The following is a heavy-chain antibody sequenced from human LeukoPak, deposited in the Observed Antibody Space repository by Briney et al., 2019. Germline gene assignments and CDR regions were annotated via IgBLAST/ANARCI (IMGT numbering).Heavy chain of an antibody. D-gene: IGHD3-22*01. J-gene: IGHJ4*02. Sequence: SETLSLTCAVYGGSFSGYYWSWIRQPPGKGLEWIGEINHSGSTNYNPSLKSRVTISVDTSKNQFSLKLSSVTAADTAVYYCAGGRGASGYYDSSGRSFDYWGQGTLVTVSS. CDR3: AGGRGASGYYDSSGRSFDY. CDR1: GGSFSGYY. CDR2: INHSGST. V-gene: IGHV4-34*01.